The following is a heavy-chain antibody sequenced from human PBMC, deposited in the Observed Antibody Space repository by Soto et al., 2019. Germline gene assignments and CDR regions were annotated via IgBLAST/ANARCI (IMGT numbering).Heavy chain of an antibody. V-gene: IGHV4-30-4*01. J-gene: IGHJ4*02. D-gene: IGHD5-18*01. CDR3: ARQVRIQLWTAFDY. CDR1: GGSISSGDYY. Sequence: SETLSLTCTVSGGSISSGDYYWSWIRQPPGKGLEWIGYIYYSGSTYYSPSLKSRVTISVDTSKNQFSLKLSSVTAADTAVYYCARQVRIQLWTAFDYWGQGTLVTVSS. CDR2: IYYSGST.